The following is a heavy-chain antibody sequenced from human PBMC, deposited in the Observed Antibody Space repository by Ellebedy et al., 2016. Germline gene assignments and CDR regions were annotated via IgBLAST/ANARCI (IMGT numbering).Heavy chain of an antibody. CDR2: IRHNSGAT. CDR1: GYPVTDHY. J-gene: IGHJ4*02. D-gene: IGHD4-23*01. Sequence: ASVKVSXXASGYPVTDHYMHWVRQAAGEGLEGMAWIRHNSGATHYAQKFEGRVTVTRDTSTNRVYMELSSLRSDDTAFYYCARDEVVTSLAHFDYWGQGTLVSVSS. CDR3: ARDEVVTSLAHFDY. V-gene: IGHV1-2*02.